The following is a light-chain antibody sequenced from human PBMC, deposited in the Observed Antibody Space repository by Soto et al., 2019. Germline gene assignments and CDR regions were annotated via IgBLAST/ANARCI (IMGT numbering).Light chain of an antibody. V-gene: IGLV7-43*01. CDR3: LLFSGDARV. CDR2: STD. CDR1: TGAVTSGYY. Sequence: QAVVTQEPSLTVSPGGTVTLTCASSTGAVTSGYYPNWFQQKPGQAPRPLIYSTDNRHSWTPARFSGSLLGGKAALTLSGVQPEDEAEYYCLLFSGDARVFGGGTQLTVL. J-gene: IGLJ3*02.